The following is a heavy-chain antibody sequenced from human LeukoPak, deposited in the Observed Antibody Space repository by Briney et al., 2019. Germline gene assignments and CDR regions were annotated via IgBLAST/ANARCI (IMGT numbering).Heavy chain of an antibody. CDR2: IWYDGSNK. D-gene: IGHD6-13*01. J-gene: IGHJ4*02. Sequence: GGSLRLSCAASGFTFSSYAMHWVRQAPGKGLEWVAVIWYDGSNKYYADSVKGRFTISRDNSKNTLYLQMNSLRAEDTAVFYCARGLYSSSWYDFDYWGQGILVSVSS. V-gene: IGHV3-33*08. CDR3: ARGLYSSSWYDFDY. CDR1: GFTFSSYA.